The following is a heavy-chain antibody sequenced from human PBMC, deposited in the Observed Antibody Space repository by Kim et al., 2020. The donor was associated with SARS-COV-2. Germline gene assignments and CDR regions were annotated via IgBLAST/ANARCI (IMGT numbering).Heavy chain of an antibody. V-gene: IGHV6-1*01. CDR1: GDSVSGSSAA. CDR3: ARSAALFFGILTGQFDL. Sequence: SQTLSLTCAISGDSVSGSSAAWNWIRQSPSRGLEWLGRTYYRSKWYHDYAASMKSRITINPEISKNQFTLQLNSVTPDDTAVYFCARSAALFFGILTGQFDLWGQGAQVTVSS. CDR2: TYYRSKWYH. J-gene: IGHJ5*02. D-gene: IGHD3-9*01.